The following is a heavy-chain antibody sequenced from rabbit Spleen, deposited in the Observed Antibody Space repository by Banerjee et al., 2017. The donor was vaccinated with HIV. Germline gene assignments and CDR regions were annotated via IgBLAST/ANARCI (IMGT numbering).Heavy chain of an antibody. Sequence: QEQLVESGGGLVKPGASLTLTCTTSGFSFSSSYDMCWVRQAPGKGLEWIGCIYTGNGKTYYASWVNGRFTISRSTSLNTVTLQMTSLTAADTATYFCVRNSGWGVSYFTLWGPGTLVTVS. CDR1: GFSFSSSYD. CDR3: VRNSGWGVSYFTL. D-gene: IGHD4-1*01. V-gene: IGHV1S47*01. CDR2: IYTGNGKT. J-gene: IGHJ4*01.